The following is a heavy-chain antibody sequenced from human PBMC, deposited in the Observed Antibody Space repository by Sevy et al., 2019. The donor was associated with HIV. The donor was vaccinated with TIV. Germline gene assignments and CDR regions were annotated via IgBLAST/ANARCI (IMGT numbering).Heavy chain of an antibody. D-gene: IGHD2-2*01. CDR3: AKGTLVVPAVIYYYYAMDV. CDR2: ISHSGGST. V-gene: IGHV3-23*01. Sequence: GGSLRLSCAASGFTFSSYGMSWVRQAPGKGLKWVSSISHSGGSTYYADSVKGRFTISRDNSKNTLYLQMNSLRAEDTAVYYCAKGTLVVPAVIYYYYAMDVWGRGTTVTVSS. CDR1: GFTFSSYG. J-gene: IGHJ6*02.